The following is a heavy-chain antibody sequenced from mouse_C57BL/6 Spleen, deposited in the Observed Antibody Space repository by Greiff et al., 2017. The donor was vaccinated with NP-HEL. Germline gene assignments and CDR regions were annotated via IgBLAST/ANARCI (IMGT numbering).Heavy chain of an antibody. CDR3: TRVAYYDYDGPFAMDY. D-gene: IGHD2-4*01. Sequence: VQLKQSGTVLARPGASVKMSCKTSGYTFTSYWMHWVKQRPGQGLEWIGAIYPGNSDTSYNQKFKGKAKLTAVTSASTAYMELSSLTNEDSAVYYCTRVAYYDYDGPFAMDYWGQGTSVTVSS. CDR2: IYPGNSDT. J-gene: IGHJ4*01. V-gene: IGHV1-5*01. CDR1: GYTFTSYW.